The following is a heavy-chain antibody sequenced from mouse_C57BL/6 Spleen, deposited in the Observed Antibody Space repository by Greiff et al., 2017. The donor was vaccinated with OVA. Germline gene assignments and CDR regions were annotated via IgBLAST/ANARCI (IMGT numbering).Heavy chain of an antibody. Sequence: QVQLQQPGAELVMPGASVKLSCKASGYTFTSYWMHWVKQRPGQGLEWIGEIDPSDSYTNYNQKFKGKSTLTVDKSSSTAYMQLSSLTSEDSAVYYCARRKGCGYDVAWFAYWGQGTLVTVSA. CDR1: GYTFTSYW. J-gene: IGHJ3*01. V-gene: IGHV1-69*01. D-gene: IGHD2-2*01. CDR2: IDPSDSYT. CDR3: ARRKGCGYDVAWFAY.